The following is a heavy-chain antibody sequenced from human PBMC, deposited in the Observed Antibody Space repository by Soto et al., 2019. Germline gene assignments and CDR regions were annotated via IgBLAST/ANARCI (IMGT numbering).Heavy chain of an antibody. CDR1: GDSINSSNW. CDR2: MYHSGIT. D-gene: IGHD2-2*01. V-gene: IGHV4-4*02. Sequence: QVQLQESGPGLVKPSGTLSLTCVVSGDSINSSNWWSWVRQPPGKGLEWIGEMYHSGITYYNPSLKSRVTISVDKSKNQFSLKLNSVTAADTAVYYCAREAVVAGVKGRWIDPWGQGTLVTVSS. J-gene: IGHJ5*02. CDR3: AREAVVAGVKGRWIDP.